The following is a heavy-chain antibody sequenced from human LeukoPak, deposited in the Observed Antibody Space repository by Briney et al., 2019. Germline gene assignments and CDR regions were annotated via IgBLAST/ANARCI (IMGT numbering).Heavy chain of an antibody. D-gene: IGHD6-13*01. Sequence: ASVKVSCKASGYTFTSYDINWVRQATGQGLEWMGWMNPNSGNTGYAQKFQGRVTMTRNTSISTAYMELSSLRSEDTAVYYCARRGRIAAAGRVNWFDPWGQGTLVT. CDR1: GYTFTSYD. CDR3: ARRGRIAAAGRVNWFDP. J-gene: IGHJ5*02. V-gene: IGHV1-8*01. CDR2: MNPNSGNT.